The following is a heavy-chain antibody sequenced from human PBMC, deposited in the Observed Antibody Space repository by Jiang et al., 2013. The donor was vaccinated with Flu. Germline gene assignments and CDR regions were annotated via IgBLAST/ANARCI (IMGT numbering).Heavy chain of an antibody. CDR2: INHSGST. D-gene: IGHD1-26*01. V-gene: IGHV4-34*01. J-gene: IGHJ6*02. CDR1: GGSFSGYY. Sequence: LLKPSETLSLTCAVYGGSFSGYYWSWIRQPPGKGLEWIGEINHSGSTNYNPSLKSRVTISVDTSKNQFSLKLSSVTAADTAVYYCARGERYSRDHSSAPGRYYYGMDVWGQGTTVTVSS. CDR3: ARGERYSRDHSSAPGRYYYGMDV.